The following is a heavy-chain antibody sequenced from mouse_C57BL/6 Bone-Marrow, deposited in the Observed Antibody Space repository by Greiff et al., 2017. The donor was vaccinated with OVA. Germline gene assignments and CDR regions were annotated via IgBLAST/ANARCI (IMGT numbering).Heavy chain of an antibody. V-gene: IGHV5-17*01. Sequence: EVQLVESGGGLVKPGGSLKLSCAASGFTFSDYGMHWVRQAPEKGLEWVAYISSGSSTIYYADTVKGRFTISRDNAKNTLFLQMTSLRSEDTAMYYWARHDYYGSSSFAYWGQGTLVTVS. CDR1: GFTFSDYG. CDR3: ARHDYYGSSSFAY. CDR2: ISSGSSTI. J-gene: IGHJ3*01. D-gene: IGHD1-1*01.